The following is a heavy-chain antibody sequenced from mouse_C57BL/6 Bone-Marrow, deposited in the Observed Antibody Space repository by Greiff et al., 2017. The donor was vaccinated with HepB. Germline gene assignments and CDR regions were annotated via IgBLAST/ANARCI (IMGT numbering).Heavy chain of an antibody. CDR1: GFTFSDFY. V-gene: IGHV7-1*01. Sequence: EMQVVESGGGLVQSGRSLRLSCATSGFTFSDFYMEWVRQAPGKGLEWIAASRNKANDYTTEYSASVKGRFIVSRDTSQSILYLQMNALGAEDTAIYYCARDEGTGGFAYWGQGTLVTVSA. CDR2: SRNKANDYTT. J-gene: IGHJ3*01. CDR3: ARDEGTGGFAY.